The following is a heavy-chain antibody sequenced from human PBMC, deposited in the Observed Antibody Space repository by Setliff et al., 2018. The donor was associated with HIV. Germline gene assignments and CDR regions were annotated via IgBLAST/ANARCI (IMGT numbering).Heavy chain of an antibody. V-gene: IGHV4-34*01. CDR1: GGSFSGYY. CDR3: AGVAGSHYFDY. Sequence: SETLSLTCAVYGGSFSGYYWSWIRHSPGKGLEWIGEINLNGNTNYNPSLKSRVTISVDTSKNQFSLKLSSVTAADTAVYYCAGVAGSHYFDYWGQGTLVTV. J-gene: IGHJ4*02. CDR2: INLNGNT. D-gene: IGHD6-19*01.